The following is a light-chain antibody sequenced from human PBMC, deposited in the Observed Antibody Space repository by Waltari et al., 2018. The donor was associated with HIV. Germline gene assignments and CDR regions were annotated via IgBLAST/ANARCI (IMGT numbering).Light chain of an antibody. V-gene: IGKV3-20*01. Sequence: LKQSPGTMHVYSGQTATLSGRARQSVSSSYLAWYQQKPGQAPRLLIYGASSRATGIPDRFSGSGSGTDFTLTISRLEPEDFAVYYCQQYGSSPPVTFGQGTKLEIK. J-gene: IGKJ2*01. CDR2: GAS. CDR3: QQYGSSPPVT. CDR1: QSVSSSY.